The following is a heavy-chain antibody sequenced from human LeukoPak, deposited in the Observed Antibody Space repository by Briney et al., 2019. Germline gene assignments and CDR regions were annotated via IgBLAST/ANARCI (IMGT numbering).Heavy chain of an antibody. Sequence: GASVKVSCKASGYTFTGYRMHWVRQAPGQGLEWMGIINPSGGSTSYAQKFQGRVTMTRDMSTSTVYMELSSLRSEDTAVYYCARDLAAAGFHFDYWGQGTLVTVSS. J-gene: IGHJ4*02. CDR3: ARDLAAAGFHFDY. CDR2: INPSGGST. V-gene: IGHV1-46*01. D-gene: IGHD6-13*01. CDR1: GYTFTGYR.